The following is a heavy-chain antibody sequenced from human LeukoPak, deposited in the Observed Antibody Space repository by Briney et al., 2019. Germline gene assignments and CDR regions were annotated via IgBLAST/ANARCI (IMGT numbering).Heavy chain of an antibody. CDR1: GFTFGDYA. J-gene: IGHJ6*02. CDR3: TRRYSSGWLNYYYYGMDA. V-gene: IGHV3-49*03. Sequence: GGSLRLSCTASGFTFGDYAMSWFRQAPGKGLEWVGFIRSKAYGGTTEYAASVKGRFTISRDDSKSIAYLQMNSLKTEDTAVYYCTRRYSSGWLNYYYYGMDAWGQGTTVTVSS. D-gene: IGHD6-19*01. CDR2: IRSKAYGGTT.